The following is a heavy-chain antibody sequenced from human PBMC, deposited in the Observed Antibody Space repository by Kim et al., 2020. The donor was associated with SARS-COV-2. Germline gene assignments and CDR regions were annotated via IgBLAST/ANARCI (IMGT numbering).Heavy chain of an antibody. CDR2: IYYSGST. J-gene: IGHJ6*02. CDR1: GGSISSSSYY. D-gene: IGHD2-15*01. Sequence: SETLSLTCTVSGGSISSSSYYWGWIRQPPGKGLEWIGNIYYSGSTYYNPSLKSRVTISVDTSKNQFSLKLSSVTAADTAVYYCATTKTTTRSGMDVWGQGTTVTVSS. CDR3: ATTKTTTRSGMDV. V-gene: IGHV4-39*01.